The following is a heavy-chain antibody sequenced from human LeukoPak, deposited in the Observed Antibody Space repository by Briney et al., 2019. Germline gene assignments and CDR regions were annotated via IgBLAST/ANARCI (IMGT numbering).Heavy chain of an antibody. D-gene: IGHD6-19*01. CDR1: GYTFTSYY. V-gene: IGHV1-46*01. CDR2: INPSGGST. Sequence: ASVKVSCKASGYTFTSYYMHWVRQAPGQGLEWMGIINPSGGSTSYAQKFQGRVTMTRDTSTSTVYMELSSLRSEDTAVYYCARERLRIAVAGTRSWFDPWGQGTLVAVSS. J-gene: IGHJ5*02. CDR3: ARERLRIAVAGTRSWFDP.